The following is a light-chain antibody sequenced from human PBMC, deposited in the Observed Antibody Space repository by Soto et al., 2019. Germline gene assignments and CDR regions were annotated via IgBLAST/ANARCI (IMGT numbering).Light chain of an antibody. CDR2: GAS. J-gene: IGKJ4*01. Sequence: EIVMTQSPATLSVSPGERATLSCRASQSVSSNFAWYQQKPGQPPRLLIYGASTRATGIPARFSGSGSGTEFTLTISSLQSEDFAVYYCQQYKNWPLTFGGGTKVEIK. V-gene: IGKV3-15*01. CDR3: QQYKNWPLT. CDR1: QSVSSN.